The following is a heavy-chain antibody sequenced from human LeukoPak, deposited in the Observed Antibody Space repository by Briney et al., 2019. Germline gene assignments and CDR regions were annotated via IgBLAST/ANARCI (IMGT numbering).Heavy chain of an antibody. V-gene: IGHV1-24*01. CDR3: ATDRLWVTGFDY. Sequence: ASVKVSCKASGYTFTSYAMNWVRQAPGKGLEWMGGFDPEDGETIYAQKFQGRVTMTEDTSTDTAYMELSSLRSEDTAVYYCATDRLWVTGFDYWGQGTLVTVSS. J-gene: IGHJ4*02. CDR2: FDPEDGET. CDR1: GYTFTSYA. D-gene: IGHD3-16*01.